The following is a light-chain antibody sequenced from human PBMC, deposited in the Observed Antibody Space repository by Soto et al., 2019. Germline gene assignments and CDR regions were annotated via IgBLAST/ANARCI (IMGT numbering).Light chain of an antibody. CDR1: SSDVGAYDH. CDR2: EVN. Sequence: QSALTQPASVSGSPGQSIAISCTGTSSDVGAYDHVSWYQHHPGEAPKLMISEVNNRPSGVSNRFSGSKSGNTASLTISGLQAEDEADYYCCSYTGSSAPWIFGGGTQLTVL. V-gene: IGLV2-14*01. CDR3: CSYTGSSAPWI. J-gene: IGLJ3*02.